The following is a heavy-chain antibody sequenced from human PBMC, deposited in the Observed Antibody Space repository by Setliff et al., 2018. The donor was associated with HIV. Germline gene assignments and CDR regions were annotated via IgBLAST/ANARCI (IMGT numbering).Heavy chain of an antibody. D-gene: IGHD2-2*01. CDR2: INPHSGGT. CDR1: GYTFTGYH. CDR3: ARVDCSSARCYAFDI. V-gene: IGHV1-2*02. Sequence: ASVKVSCKASGYTFTGYHMHWVRQAPGQGLEWMGWINPHSGGTKYAQKFQGRVTMTRDTSISAAYMELSRLRSDDTAVYYCARVDCSSARCYAFDIWGQGTMVTVSS. J-gene: IGHJ3*02.